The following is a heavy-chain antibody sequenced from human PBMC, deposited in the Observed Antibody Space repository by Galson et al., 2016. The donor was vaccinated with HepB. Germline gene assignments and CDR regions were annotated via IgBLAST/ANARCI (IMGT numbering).Heavy chain of an antibody. J-gene: IGHJ6*02. CDR2: IGTAGDT. Sequence: SLRLSCAASGFTFSRYDMHWVRHVTGKGLEWASAIGTAGDTYYPGSVKGRFTISRENAKNSLYLQMNSLRDEDTAVYYCARDGGGTGGYYYYAMDVWGQGTTVTVSS. D-gene: IGHD1-14*01. CDR3: ARDGGGTGGYYYYAMDV. CDR1: GFTFSRYD. V-gene: IGHV3-13*01.